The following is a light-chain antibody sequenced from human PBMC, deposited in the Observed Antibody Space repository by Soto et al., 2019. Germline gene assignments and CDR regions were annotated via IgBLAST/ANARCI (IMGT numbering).Light chain of an antibody. J-gene: IGKJ1*01. V-gene: IGKV1-39*01. CDR1: QSIGRN. Sequence: DIQMTQSPSSLSASVGDRVTISCRASQSIGRNLNWYQQKPGKATTLLIFTSSSLQSGVPSRFSGSGSGTDFILTISSLQPEEFATYYCQQSYSTPPTFGQGTKVDIK. CDR3: QQSYSTPPT. CDR2: TSS.